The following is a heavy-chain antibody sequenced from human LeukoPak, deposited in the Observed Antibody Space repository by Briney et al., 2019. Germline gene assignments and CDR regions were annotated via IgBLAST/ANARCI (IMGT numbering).Heavy chain of an antibody. V-gene: IGHV4-34*01. CDR3: ARGSTRGSLLSYYYTMDV. J-gene: IGHJ6*02. Sequence: SETLSLTCAVYGGSFSAYSWSWIRQAPGKGLEWIGEVNHGGSTGYNPSLKSRVTILVDTPKNQVSLKVTSVTAADTAAYYCARGSTRGSLLSYYYTMDVWGQGTTVTVSS. CDR2: VNHGGST. CDR1: GGSFSAYS. D-gene: IGHD2-15*01.